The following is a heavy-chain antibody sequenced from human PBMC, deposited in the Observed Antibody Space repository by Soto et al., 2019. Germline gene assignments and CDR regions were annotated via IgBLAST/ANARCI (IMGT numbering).Heavy chain of an antibody. V-gene: IGHV4-59*01. J-gene: IGHJ4*02. Sequence: LTCTVSGGSISSYYWSWIRQPPGKGLEWIGYIYYSGSTNYNPSLKSRVTISVDTSKNQFSLKLSSVTAADTAVYYCAREVAVAGTLHYFDYWGQGTLVTVSS. D-gene: IGHD6-19*01. CDR1: GGSISSYY. CDR2: IYYSGST. CDR3: AREVAVAGTLHYFDY.